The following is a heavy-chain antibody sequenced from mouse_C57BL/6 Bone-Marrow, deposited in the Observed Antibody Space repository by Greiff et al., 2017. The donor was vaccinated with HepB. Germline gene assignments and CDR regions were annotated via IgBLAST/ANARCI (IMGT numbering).Heavy chain of an antibody. J-gene: IGHJ3*01. CDR3: ARFDLGFGY. V-gene: IGHV1-54*01. D-gene: IGHD2-4*01. CDR2: INPGSGGT. Sequence: QVQLQQSGAELVRPGTSVKVSCKASGYAFTNYLIEWVKQRPGQGLEWIGVINPGSGGTNYNEKFKGKATLTADKSSSTAYMQLSSLTSEDSAGYFLARFDLGFGYRGQGTLVTVPS. CDR1: GYAFTNYL.